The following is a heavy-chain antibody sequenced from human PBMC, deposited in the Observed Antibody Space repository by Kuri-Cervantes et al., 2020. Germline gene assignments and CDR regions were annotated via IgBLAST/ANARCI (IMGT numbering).Heavy chain of an antibody. CDR1: GFTFSSHD. CDR2: IGTDGDT. J-gene: IGHJ4*02. CDR3: ARDTRIGVVGADLFDH. V-gene: IGHV3-13*01. Sequence: GESLKISCAASGFTFSSHDMHWVRQAPGKGLEWVSAIGTDGDTYYADSVKGRFTISRDNSKITLYLQMNSLGAEDTAVYYCARDTRIGVVGADLFDHWGQGTLVTVSS. D-gene: IGHD2-15*01.